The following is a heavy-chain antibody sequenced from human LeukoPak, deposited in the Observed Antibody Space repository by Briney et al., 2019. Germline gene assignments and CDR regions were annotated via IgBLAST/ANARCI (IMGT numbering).Heavy chain of an antibody. CDR1: GYTSTNYA. CDR2: INAGSGLT. Sequence: GASVKVSCKASGYTSTNYAIHWVRQAPGQRLEWMGWINAGSGLTEYSQTFQGRVTITRDTFSSAAYMELSSLRSEDTAVYYCARVVSSSLDYWGQGTLVTVSS. CDR3: ARVVSSSLDY. D-gene: IGHD2-2*01. V-gene: IGHV1-3*01. J-gene: IGHJ4*02.